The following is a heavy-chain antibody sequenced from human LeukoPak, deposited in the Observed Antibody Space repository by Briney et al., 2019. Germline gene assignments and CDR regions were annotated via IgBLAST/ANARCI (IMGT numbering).Heavy chain of an antibody. CDR1: GYTFTDYS. J-gene: IGHJ4*02. Sequence: ATVKISCNVSGYTFTDYSIHWLQQAPGKGLEWLGLVNPEDDETIYSEKFQGRITMTADTSTDTAFMELNSLRSEDTAIYYCAAAPPGFGELNGGDYWGQGTLVTVSS. V-gene: IGHV1-69-2*01. CDR3: AAAPPGFGELNGGDY. D-gene: IGHD3-10*01. CDR2: VNPEDDET.